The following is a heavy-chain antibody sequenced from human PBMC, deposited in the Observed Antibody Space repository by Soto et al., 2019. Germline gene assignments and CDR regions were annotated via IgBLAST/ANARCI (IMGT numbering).Heavy chain of an antibody. D-gene: IGHD3-10*01. J-gene: IGHJ4*02. Sequence: ETLSLPCAVSGYSISSSNWWGWIRPPPGKGLEWIGYIYYSWTTYYNPSLKSRVTMSVDTSKNQFSLKLTSVTAVDTAVYYCASGDIRGPLDYWGQGTLVTVSS. CDR1: GYSISSSNW. CDR3: ASGDIRGPLDY. V-gene: IGHV4-28*01. CDR2: IYYSWTT.